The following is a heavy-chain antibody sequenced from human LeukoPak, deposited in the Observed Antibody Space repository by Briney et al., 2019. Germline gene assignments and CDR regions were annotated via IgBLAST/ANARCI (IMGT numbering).Heavy chain of an antibody. V-gene: IGHV4-59*01. D-gene: IGHD3-10*01. CDR1: GGSISSYY. Sequence: PSETLSLTCTVSGGSISSYYWSWIRQPPGKGLEWIGYIYYSGSTNYNPSLKSRVTISVDTSKNQFSLKLSSVTAADTAVYYCASDIYGSGSYYKGDYYYYMDVWGKGTTVTVSS. CDR2: IYYSGST. CDR3: ASDIYGSGSYYKGDYYYYMDV. J-gene: IGHJ6*03.